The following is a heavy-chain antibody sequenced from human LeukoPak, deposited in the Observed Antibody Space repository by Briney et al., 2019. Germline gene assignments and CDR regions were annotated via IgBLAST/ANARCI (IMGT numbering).Heavy chain of an antibody. CDR2: ISGSGGST. Sequence: GGSLRLSCAASGFTFSSYAMSWVRQAPGKGLEWVSAISGSGGSTYYADSVKGRFTISRDNSKNTLYLQMNSLRAEDTAVYYCAKAAEHYGSGSYRTFDYRGQGTLVTVSS. V-gene: IGHV3-23*01. CDR3: AKAAEHYGSGSYRTFDY. D-gene: IGHD3-10*01. CDR1: GFTFSSYA. J-gene: IGHJ4*02.